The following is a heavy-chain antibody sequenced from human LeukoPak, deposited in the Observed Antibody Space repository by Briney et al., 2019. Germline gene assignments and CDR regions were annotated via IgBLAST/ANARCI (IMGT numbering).Heavy chain of an antibody. CDR1: GGSISSYY. J-gene: IGHJ3*02. V-gene: IGHV4-59*12. Sequence: PSETLSLTCTVSGGSISSYYWSWIRQPPGKGLEWIGYIYYSGSTNYIPSLKSRVTISVDTSKNQFSLKLSSVTAADTAVYYCARGPYSGSYYVGGSRAFDIWGQGTMVTVSS. CDR2: IYYSGST. CDR3: ARGPYSGSYYVGGSRAFDI. D-gene: IGHD1-26*01.